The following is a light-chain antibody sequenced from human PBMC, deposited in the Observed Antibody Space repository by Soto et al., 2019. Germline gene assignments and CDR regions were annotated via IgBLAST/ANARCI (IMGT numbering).Light chain of an antibody. J-gene: IGLJ1*01. CDR1: GSDVGGYNY. CDR2: GVT. V-gene: IGLV2-14*01. CDR3: SSYTSSSTLV. Sequence: QSVLTQPASVSGSPRQSITISCTGTGSDVGGYNYVSWYQQHPGKAPKLMIYGVTNRPSGVSNRFSGSKSGNTASLTISGLQAEDEADYYCSSYTSSSTLVFGTGTKVTVL.